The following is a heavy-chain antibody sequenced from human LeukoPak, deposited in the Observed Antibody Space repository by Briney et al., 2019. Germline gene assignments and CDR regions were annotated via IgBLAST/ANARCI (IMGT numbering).Heavy chain of an antibody. V-gene: IGHV4-39*07. CDR2: IHYSGST. CDR3: ARLWELSSFDI. D-gene: IGHD1-26*01. Sequence: SETLSLTCTVSGGSISSRSYYWGWIRQPPGKGLEWIGSIHYSGSTYYNPSLKSRVTISVDKSKNQFSLKLSSVTAADTAVYYCARLWELSSFDIWGQGTMVTVSS. CDR1: GGSISSRSYY. J-gene: IGHJ3*02.